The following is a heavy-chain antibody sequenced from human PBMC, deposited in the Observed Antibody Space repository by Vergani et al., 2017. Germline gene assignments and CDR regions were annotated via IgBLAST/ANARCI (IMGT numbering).Heavy chain of an antibody. J-gene: IGHJ4*02. CDR3: AKFNSNYEYYFDY. CDR1: GFTFSSYG. D-gene: IGHD4-11*01. Sequence: EVQLVESGGGVVQPGRSLRLSCAASGFTFSSYGMHWVRQAPGKGLEWVSAISGSGGSTYYADSVKGRFTISRDNSKNTLYLQMNSLRAEDTAVYYCAKFNSNYEYYFDYWGQGTLVTVSS. CDR2: ISGSGGST. V-gene: IGHV3-23*04.